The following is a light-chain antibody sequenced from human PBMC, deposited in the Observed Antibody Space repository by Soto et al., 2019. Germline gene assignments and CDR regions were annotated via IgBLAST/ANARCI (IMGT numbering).Light chain of an antibody. J-gene: IGKJ4*01. CDR1: ESIRTW. V-gene: IGKV1-5*01. CDR2: DAS. Sequence: DIQMTQSPSTLSASIGDRVTITCRASESIRTWLAWYQHKPGKAPKFLIYDASSLESGVPSRFSGSGSGTEFTLTISSLQPEDFATYYCQQSYSTPLTFGGGTKVDIK. CDR3: QQSYSTPLT.